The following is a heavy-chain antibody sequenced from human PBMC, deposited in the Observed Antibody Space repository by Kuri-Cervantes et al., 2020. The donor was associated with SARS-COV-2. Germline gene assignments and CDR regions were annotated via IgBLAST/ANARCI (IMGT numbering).Heavy chain of an antibody. CDR3: AREGQTYYYGSGSYRIFDY. Sequence: ASVKVSCKASGYTFSDYGISWVRQAPGQGLEWVAWMSADRGDMTYAESLQGRVTMTKDTSTSTAYLELRSLRSDDTAVYYCAREGQTYYYGSGSYRIFDYWGQGTLVTVSS. J-gene: IGHJ4*02. D-gene: IGHD3-10*01. V-gene: IGHV1-18*01. CDR2: MSADRGDM. CDR1: GYTFSDYG.